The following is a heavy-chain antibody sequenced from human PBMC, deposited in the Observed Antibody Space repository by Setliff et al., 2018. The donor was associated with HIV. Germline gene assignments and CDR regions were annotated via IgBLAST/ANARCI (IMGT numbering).Heavy chain of an antibody. Sequence: PSETLSLTCTVSGGSVSSSSYFWGWIRHPPGTGLEWIGNIYYSGTTFYNPSLKSRVSISVDTSTDHFSLKLSSVTAADTAVYYCARTPGTHYYDRSANFHYFDYWGQGALVTVSS. V-gene: IGHV4-39*02. CDR2: IYYSGTT. J-gene: IGHJ4*02. CDR3: ARTPGTHYYDRSANFHYFDY. CDR1: GGSVSSSSYF. D-gene: IGHD3-22*01.